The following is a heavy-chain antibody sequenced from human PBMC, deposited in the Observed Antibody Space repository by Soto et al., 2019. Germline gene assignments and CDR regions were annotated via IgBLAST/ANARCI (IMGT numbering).Heavy chain of an antibody. Sequence: QVQLVQSGAEVKKPGASVKVSCKASGYTFTSYAMHWVRQAPGQRLEWMGWINAGNGNTKYSQKFQGRVTITRXXXXXXAXMXXXXXXXXXXXXXXXXXXXLGVXXXXXRVHWFDPWGQGTLVTVSS. CDR3: XXXXLGVXXXXXRVHWFDP. V-gene: IGHV1-3*01. D-gene: IGHD3-10*01. J-gene: IGHJ5*02. CDR2: INAGNGNT. CDR1: GYTFTSYA.